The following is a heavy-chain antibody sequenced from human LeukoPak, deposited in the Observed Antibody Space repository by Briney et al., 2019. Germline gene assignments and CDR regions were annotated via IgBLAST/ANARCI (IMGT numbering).Heavy chain of an antibody. J-gene: IGHJ4*02. D-gene: IGHD6-13*01. CDR2: IYSGSST. CDR1: GFTVRSNY. V-gene: IGHV3-53*01. Sequence: GGSLRLSCAASGFTVRSNYMNWVRQAPGKGLEWVSVIYSGSSTYYADPVKGRFTISRDNSKYTLYLQMNSLRAEDTAVYYCASGIAAAGSLSYWGQGTLVTVSS. CDR3: ASGIAAAGSLSY.